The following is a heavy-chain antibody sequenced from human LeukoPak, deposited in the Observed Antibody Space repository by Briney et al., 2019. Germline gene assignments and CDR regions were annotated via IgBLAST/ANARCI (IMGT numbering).Heavy chain of an antibody. Sequence: KPSETLSLTCTVSGGSISSYYWSWIRQPPGKGLEWIGYIYYSGSTNYNPSLKSRVTISVDTSKNQFSLKLNSVTAADTAGYYCARSYCSGGSCHVGGMDVWGKRTTVTVSS. CDR3: ARSYCSGGSCHVGGMDV. CDR2: IYYSGST. CDR1: GGSISSYY. V-gene: IGHV4-59*01. J-gene: IGHJ6*04. D-gene: IGHD2-15*01.